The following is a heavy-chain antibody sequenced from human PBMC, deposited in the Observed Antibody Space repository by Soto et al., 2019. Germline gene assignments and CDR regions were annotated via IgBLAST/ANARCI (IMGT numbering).Heavy chain of an antibody. V-gene: IGHV3-33*01. CDR2: IWYDGSNK. Sequence: QVQLVESGGGVVQPGRSLRLSCAASGFTFSSYGMHWVRQAPGKGLEWVAVIWYDGSNKYYADSVKGRFTISRDNSKNTLNQQMNSLRAEDTAVYYCAREGYDSSGYLPGFDYWGQGTLVTVSS. J-gene: IGHJ4*02. CDR3: AREGYDSSGYLPGFDY. D-gene: IGHD3-22*01. CDR1: GFTFSSYG.